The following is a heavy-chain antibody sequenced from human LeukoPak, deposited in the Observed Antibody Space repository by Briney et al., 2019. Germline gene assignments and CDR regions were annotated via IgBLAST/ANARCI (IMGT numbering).Heavy chain of an antibody. CDR2: ISAYNGNT. D-gene: IGHD3-10*01. Sequence: ASVKVSCKASGYTFTSYGISWVRQAPGQGLEWMGWISAYNGNTNYAQKLQGRVTMTTDTSTSIAYMELRSLRSDDTAVYYCARRGSGSYYNGIYYYYGMDVWGQGTTVTVSS. CDR3: ARRGSGSYYNGIYYYYGMDV. CDR1: GYTFTSYG. J-gene: IGHJ6*02. V-gene: IGHV1-18*01.